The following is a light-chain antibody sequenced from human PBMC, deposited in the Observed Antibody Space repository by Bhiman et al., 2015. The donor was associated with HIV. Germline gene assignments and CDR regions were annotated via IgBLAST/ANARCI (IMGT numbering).Light chain of an antibody. J-gene: IGLJ2*01. Sequence: QSVLTQPPSVSGAPGQRVTISCTGSSSNIGAGYDVHWYQQLPGTAPKLLIYGNSNRPSGVPDRFSGSKSGTSASLAITGLQAEDEADYYCCSYANVGSSSFVFGGGTKLTVL. CDR3: CSYANVGSSSFV. CDR2: GNS. V-gene: IGLV1-40*01. CDR1: SSNIGAGYD.